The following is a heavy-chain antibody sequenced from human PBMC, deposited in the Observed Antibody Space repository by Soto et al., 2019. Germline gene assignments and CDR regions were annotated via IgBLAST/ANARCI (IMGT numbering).Heavy chain of an antibody. CDR1: GFTFSSYA. V-gene: IGHV3-23*01. D-gene: IGHD3-10*01. Sequence: PGGSLRLSCSASGFTFSSYAMSWVRQATGKGLEWVSAISGSGGSTYYADSVKGRFTISRDNSKNTLYLQMNSLRAEDTAVYCCAKTMVPPYSDYFDYWGQGSLVTVSS. CDR3: AKTMVPPYSDYFDY. CDR2: ISGSGGST. J-gene: IGHJ4*02.